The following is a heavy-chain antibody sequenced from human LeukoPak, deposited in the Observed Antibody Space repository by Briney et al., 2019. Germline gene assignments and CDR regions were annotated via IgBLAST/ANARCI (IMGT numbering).Heavy chain of an antibody. Sequence: WASVDVSCKASGGTFSSYAISWVRQAPGQGLEWMGRIIPILGIANYAQKFQGRVTITADKSTSTAYMELSSLRSEDTAVYYCARERSMIVVFDAFDIWGQGTMVTVSS. CDR2: IIPILGIA. V-gene: IGHV1-69*04. CDR1: GGTFSSYA. D-gene: IGHD3-22*01. CDR3: ARERSMIVVFDAFDI. J-gene: IGHJ3*02.